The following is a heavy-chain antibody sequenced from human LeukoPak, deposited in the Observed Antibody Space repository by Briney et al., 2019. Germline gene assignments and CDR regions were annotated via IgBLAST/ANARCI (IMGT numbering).Heavy chain of an antibody. CDR2: ISYYGSNK. CDR3: AKDGGCSSTSCYDPVDFDI. D-gene: IGHD2-2*01. Sequence: GRSLRLSCAASGFTFSSYGMHWVRQAPGKGLEWVAVISYYGSNKYYADSVKGRFTISRDNSKNTLYLQMNSLRAEDTAVSYCAKDGGCSSTSCYDPVDFDIWGQGTMVTVSS. V-gene: IGHV3-30*18. CDR1: GFTFSSYG. J-gene: IGHJ3*02.